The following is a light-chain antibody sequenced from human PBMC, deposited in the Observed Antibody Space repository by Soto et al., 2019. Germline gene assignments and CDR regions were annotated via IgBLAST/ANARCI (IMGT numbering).Light chain of an antibody. V-gene: IGKV3-11*01. CDR2: DAS. CDR1: HDITNF. Sequence: PQSPSSLSVSVGDRVTITCQASHDITNFLNWYQQKPGQAPRLLIYDASNRATGIPARFSGSGSGTDFTLTISSLEPEDFAVYYCQQRSNWPITFGQGTRLEIK. CDR3: QQRSNWPIT. J-gene: IGKJ5*01.